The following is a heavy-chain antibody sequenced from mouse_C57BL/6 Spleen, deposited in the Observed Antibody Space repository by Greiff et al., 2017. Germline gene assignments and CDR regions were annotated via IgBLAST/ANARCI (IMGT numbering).Heavy chain of an antibody. CDR3: ARLATVVEAMDY. Sequence: EVQLQQSGPELVKPGASVKISCKASGYTFTDYYMNWVKQSHGKSLEWIGDINPNNGGTSYNQKFKGKATLTVDKSSSTAYMELRSLTSEDSAVYDCARLATVVEAMDYWGQGTSVTVSS. V-gene: IGHV1-26*01. CDR2: INPNNGGT. CDR1: GYTFTDYY. J-gene: IGHJ4*01. D-gene: IGHD1-1*01.